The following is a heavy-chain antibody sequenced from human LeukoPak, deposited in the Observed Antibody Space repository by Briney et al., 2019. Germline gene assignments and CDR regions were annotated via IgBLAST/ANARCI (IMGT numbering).Heavy chain of an antibody. CDR1: GFSFRAYA. Sequence: GGSLRLSCAASGFSFRAYAMSWVRQAPGKGLEWVSGISGSGSRTDYADSVKGRFTISRDNFKKTLYVQMNSLRAEDTAVYYCAKDLSLEYSSSSYFQYWGQGTLVTVSS. D-gene: IGHD6-6*01. CDR2: ISGSGSRT. CDR3: AKDLSLEYSSSSYFQY. V-gene: IGHV3-23*01. J-gene: IGHJ1*01.